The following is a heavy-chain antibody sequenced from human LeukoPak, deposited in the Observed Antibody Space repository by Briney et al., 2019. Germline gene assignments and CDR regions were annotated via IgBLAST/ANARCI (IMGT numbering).Heavy chain of an antibody. CDR3: ARVRIAAAYDAFDI. D-gene: IGHD6-13*01. J-gene: IGHJ3*02. CDR2: IYTSGST. V-gene: IGHV4-61*02. Sequence: SETLSLTCTVSGGSISSGSYYWSWIRQPAGKGLEWIGRIYTSGSTNYNPSLKSRVTISVDTSKNQFSLKLSSVTAADTAVYYCARVRIAAAYDAFDIWGPGTMVTVSS. CDR1: GGSISSGSYY.